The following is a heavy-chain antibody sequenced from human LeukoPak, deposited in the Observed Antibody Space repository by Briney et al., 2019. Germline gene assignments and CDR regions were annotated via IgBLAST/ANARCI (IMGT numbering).Heavy chain of an antibody. J-gene: IGHJ3*02. CDR3: ARENMAYATNTVISNAFDI. V-gene: IGHV1-69*04. Sequence: EASVKVSRKASGGTFSSYAISWVRQAPGQGLEWMGRIIPILGIANYAQKFQGRVTITADKSTSTAYMELSSLRSEDTAVYYCARENMAYATNTVISNAFDIWGRGTMVTVSS. D-gene: IGHD2-8*01. CDR2: IIPILGIA. CDR1: GGTFSSYA.